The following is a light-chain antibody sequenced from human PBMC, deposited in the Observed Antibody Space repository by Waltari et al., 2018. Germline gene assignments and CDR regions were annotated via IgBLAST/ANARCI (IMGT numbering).Light chain of an antibody. CDR1: SSDVGSYNL. CDR3: CSYAGSSTFYV. J-gene: IGLJ1*01. CDR2: EVS. Sequence: ITISCTGTSSDVGSYNLVSWYQQHPGKAPKLMIYEVSKRPSGVSNRFSGSKSGNTASLTISGLQAEDEADYYCCSYAGSSTFYVFGTGTKVTVL. V-gene: IGLV2-23*02.